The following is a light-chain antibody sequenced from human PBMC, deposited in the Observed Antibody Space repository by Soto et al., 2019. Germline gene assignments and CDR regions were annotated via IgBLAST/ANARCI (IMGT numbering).Light chain of an antibody. CDR3: QHYNKWPWT. J-gene: IGKJ1*01. CDR2: GAS. Sequence: IMMKQSPDMLSVKQGERATLSCRVSQSISSNLAWYQQKPGQAPRLLISGASTRATDIPARFSGSGSGTEFTLTISGLQSEDFAVYYCQHYNKWPWTFGQGTIVDVK. V-gene: IGKV3-15*01. CDR1: QSISSN.